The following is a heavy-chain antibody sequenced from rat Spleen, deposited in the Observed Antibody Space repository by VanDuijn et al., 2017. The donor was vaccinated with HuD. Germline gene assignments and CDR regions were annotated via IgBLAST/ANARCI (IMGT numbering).Heavy chain of an antibody. Sequence: QVQLKESGPGLVQPSQTLSLTCTVSGFPLSNYDVMWVRQPPGKGLEWMGVIKGDGNTDYISPFKSRLSISRATSKSQVYLKLSSLQTEDTATYYCASRIYYYSGVDYWGHGVMVTVSS. D-gene: IGHD1-1*01. V-gene: IGHV2-13*01. CDR3: ASRIYYYSGVDY. CDR2: IKGDGNT. CDR1: GFPLSNYD. J-gene: IGHJ2*01.